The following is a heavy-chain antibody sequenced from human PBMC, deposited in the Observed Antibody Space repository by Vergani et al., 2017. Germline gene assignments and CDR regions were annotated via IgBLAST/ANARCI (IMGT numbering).Heavy chain of an antibody. D-gene: IGHD4-17*01. CDR3: ARTSSXYGDYVATTYGMDV. CDR1: GYTFTGYY. V-gene: IGHV1-2*02. Sequence: QVQLVQSGAEVKKPGASVEVSCKASGYTFTGYYMHWVRQAPGQGLEWMGWINPNSGGTNYAQKFQGRVTMTRDTSIIPAYMVLSRLRSDDTAVYYCARTSSXYGDYVATTYGMDVWGQGTTVTVSS. CDR2: INPNSGGT. J-gene: IGHJ6*02.